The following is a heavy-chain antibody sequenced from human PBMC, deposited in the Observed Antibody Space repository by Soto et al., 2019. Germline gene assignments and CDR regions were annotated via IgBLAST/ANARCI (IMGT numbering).Heavy chain of an antibody. J-gene: IGHJ5*02. CDR1: GITVGSFT. Sequence: QAQLVQSGAVVKKPGSSVEVSCKASGITVGSFTVSWVRQAPGQGLEWMGKTAPMFNQTFYAPKFEGRVTITADTSANRVYMELTDLRFEDSAVYYWTSLGPWGQGTQVTVS. CDR2: TAPMFNQT. D-gene: IGHD3-3*01. CDR3: TSLGP. V-gene: IGHV1-69*02.